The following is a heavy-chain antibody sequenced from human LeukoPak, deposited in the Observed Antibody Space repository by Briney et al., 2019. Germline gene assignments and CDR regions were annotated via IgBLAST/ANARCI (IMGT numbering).Heavy chain of an antibody. CDR3: ARDPGRDNITMVRGVIITCLDY. J-gene: IGHJ4*02. Sequence: GGSLRLSCAASGFTFSSYAMYWVRQAPGKGLEWVAVISYDGSNKYYADSVKGRFTISRDNSKNTLYLQMNSLRSEDTAVYYCARDPGRDNITMVRGVIITCLDYWGQGTLVTVSS. CDR2: ISYDGSNK. D-gene: IGHD3-10*01. CDR1: GFTFSSYA. V-gene: IGHV3-30-3*01.